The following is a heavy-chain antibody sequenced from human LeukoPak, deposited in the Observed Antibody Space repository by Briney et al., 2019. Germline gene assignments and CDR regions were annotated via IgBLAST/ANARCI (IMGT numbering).Heavy chain of an antibody. CDR3: AKLVGATDYFDY. CDR1: GFTFSSYG. Sequence: GGSLRLSCAASGFTFSSYGMHWVHQAPGKGLEWVAVISYDGSNKYYADSVKGRFTISRDNSKNTLYLQMNSLRAEDTAVYYCAKLVGATDYFDYWGQGTLVTVSS. J-gene: IGHJ4*02. CDR2: ISYDGSNK. D-gene: IGHD1-26*01. V-gene: IGHV3-30*18.